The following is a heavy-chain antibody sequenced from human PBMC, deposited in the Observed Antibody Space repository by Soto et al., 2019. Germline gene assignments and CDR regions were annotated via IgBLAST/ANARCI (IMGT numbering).Heavy chain of an antibody. J-gene: IGHJ4*02. Sequence: GGSLRLSCAAYGFTFSSYAMSWVRQAPGKGLEWVSAISGSGGSTYYADSVKGRFTISRDNSKNTLYLQMNSLRAEDTAVYYCAKLPYYYDSSGSHLDDWGQGTLVTVSS. V-gene: IGHV3-23*01. CDR1: GFTFSSYA. CDR3: AKLPYYYDSSGSHLDD. CDR2: ISGSGGST. D-gene: IGHD3-22*01.